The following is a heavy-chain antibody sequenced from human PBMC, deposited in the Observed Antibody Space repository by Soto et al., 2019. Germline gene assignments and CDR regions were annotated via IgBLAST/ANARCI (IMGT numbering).Heavy chain of an antibody. J-gene: IGHJ4*02. V-gene: IGHV4-59*01. CDR1: GGSMSPYC. D-gene: IGHD6-6*01. Sequence: PETLSLTCSGSGGSMSPYCWTLFRQSPGRGLEWIGYISYSGSTYYNPSLKSRVTISADTSKNQFSLRMNSMIAADTAVYYCARADPDASVRYWGQGTLLTGS. CDR2: ISYSGST. CDR3: ARADPDASVRY.